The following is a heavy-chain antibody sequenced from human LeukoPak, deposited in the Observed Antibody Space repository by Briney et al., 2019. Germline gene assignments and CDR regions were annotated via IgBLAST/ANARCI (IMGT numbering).Heavy chain of an antibody. D-gene: IGHD2-2*01. CDR3: VRDDDTLAYWVGYHMDV. Sequence: ASVKVSCKVSGFLFTGQFIHWVRQAPGQGLEWMGWVNPKSGGTNSAPKFRGRVTRSVDTSITTIYMELRSLKSEDTAVYYCVRDDDTLAYWVGYHMDVWGTGTTVTVTS. CDR1: GFLFTGQF. J-gene: IGHJ6*04. V-gene: IGHV1-2*02. CDR2: VNPKSGGT.